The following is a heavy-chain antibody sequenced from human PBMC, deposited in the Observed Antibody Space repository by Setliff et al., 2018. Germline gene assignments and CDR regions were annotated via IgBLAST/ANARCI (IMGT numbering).Heavy chain of an antibody. D-gene: IGHD1-1*01. V-gene: IGHV4-39*01. Sequence: SETLSLTCSVSGDSVSSSRFYWAWIRQPPGKGLEWIGNVYYSGMTYSNPSLESRVTMSVETSKNQFSLKLNSVTAADTAVYYCATTGTYRYFDYWGQGILVTVSS. CDR1: GDSVSSSRFY. CDR2: VYYSGMT. CDR3: ATTGTYRYFDY. J-gene: IGHJ4*02.